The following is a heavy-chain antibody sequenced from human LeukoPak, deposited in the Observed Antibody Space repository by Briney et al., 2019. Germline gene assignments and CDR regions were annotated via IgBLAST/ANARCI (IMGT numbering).Heavy chain of an antibody. J-gene: IGHJ4*02. CDR1: GGSISSSSYY. V-gene: IGHV4-61*05. CDR3: ARAQYYYDYIDY. D-gene: IGHD3-22*01. Sequence: SETLSLTCTVSGGSISSSSYYWGWIRQPPGKGLEWIGYVHDSGSTNYNPSLKSRVTMSVDTSKNLFSLKLSSVTAADTAVYYCARAQYYYDYIDYWGQGTLVTVSS. CDR2: VHDSGST.